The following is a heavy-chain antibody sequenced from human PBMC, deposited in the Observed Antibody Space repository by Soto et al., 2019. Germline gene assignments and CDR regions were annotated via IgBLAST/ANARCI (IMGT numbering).Heavy chain of an antibody. V-gene: IGHV3-15*01. D-gene: IGHD3-10*01. CDR3: APGGHFYGD. CDR1: GFTFSNAW. CDR2: IKRQTDGGTT. J-gene: IGHJ4*02. Sequence: EVQLVESGGGLVKPGGSLRLSCAASGFTFSNAWMSWVRQAPGKGLEWVGRIKRQTDGGTTDYAAPVKGRFTISRDDSDNTVYLQITSLKIEDTAVYYCAPGGHFYGDCGQGTLVTVSS.